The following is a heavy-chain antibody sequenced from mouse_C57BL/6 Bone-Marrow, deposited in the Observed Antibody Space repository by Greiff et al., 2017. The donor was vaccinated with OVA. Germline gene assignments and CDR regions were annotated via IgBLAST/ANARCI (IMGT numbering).Heavy chain of an antibody. CDR3: TGDSSGYP. CDR1: GFTFSNYW. D-gene: IGHD3-2*02. J-gene: IGHJ2*01. V-gene: IGHV6-3*01. Sequence: KLMESGGGLVQPGGSMKLSCVASGFTFSNYWMNWVRQSPEKGLEWVAQIRLKSDNYATHYAESVKGRFTISRDDSKSSVYLQMNNLRAEDTGIYYCTGDSSGYPWGQGTTLTVSS. CDR2: IRLKSDNYAT.